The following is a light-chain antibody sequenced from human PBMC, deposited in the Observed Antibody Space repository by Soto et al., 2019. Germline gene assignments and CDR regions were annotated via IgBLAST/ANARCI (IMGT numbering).Light chain of an antibody. Sequence: QPVLTQPPSVSGAPGQRVTISCTGSSSNIGAGYDVHWYQQLPGTAPKLLIYGNSNRPSGVPDRFSGSKSGTSASLAITGLQAEDEADYYCQSYGSSLSVVFCGGTKLTVL. J-gene: IGLJ2*01. CDR2: GNS. CDR1: SSNIGAGYD. CDR3: QSYGSSLSVV. V-gene: IGLV1-40*01.